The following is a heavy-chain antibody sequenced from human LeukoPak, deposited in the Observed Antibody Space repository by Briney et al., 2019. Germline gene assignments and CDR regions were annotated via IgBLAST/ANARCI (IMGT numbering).Heavy chain of an antibody. Sequence: PSETLSLTCTVSGGSISSYYWSWIRQPAGKGLEWIGRVSTSGSTNFSPSLKSRVTMSVDTSKNQFSLELNSVTAADTAVHYCARDRPRGNYYYGMDVWGQGTTVTVSS. CDR1: GGSISSYY. V-gene: IGHV4-4*07. CDR2: VSTSGST. CDR3: ARDRPRGNYYYGMDV. D-gene: IGHD3-10*01. J-gene: IGHJ6*02.